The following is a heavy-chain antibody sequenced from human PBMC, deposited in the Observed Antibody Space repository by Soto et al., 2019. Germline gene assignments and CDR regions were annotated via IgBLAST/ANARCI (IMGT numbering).Heavy chain of an antibody. Sequence: PGGSLRLSCAASGFTFSSYAMHWVRQAPGKGLEWVAVISYDGSNKYYADSVKGRFTISRDNSKNTLYLQMNSLRAEDTAVYYCARYHVVVAATFRARDYRMYVWCQGSRGPGSS. CDR1: GFTFSSYA. V-gene: IGHV3-30-3*01. J-gene: IGHJ6*02. CDR2: ISYDGSNK. D-gene: IGHD2-15*01. CDR3: ARYHVVVAATFRARDYRMYV.